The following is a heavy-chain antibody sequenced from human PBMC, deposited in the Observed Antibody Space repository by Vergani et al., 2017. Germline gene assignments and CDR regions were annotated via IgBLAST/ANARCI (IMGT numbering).Heavy chain of an antibody. J-gene: IGHJ1*01. D-gene: IGHD1-1*01. CDR1: GFTSSYYG. Sequence: QVHLVESWGGVVQPGRSLRLSCVVSGFTSSYYGMHWVRQAPGKGLEWVAVISYDGTQKYYADTVKGRFTISIDNSKSTLYLQMNSLRTEDTAVYYCATKSCGTPGCQIGYFREWGQGTLVTVSS. CDR2: ISYDGTQK. V-gene: IGHV3-30*03. CDR3: ATKSCGTPGCQIGYFRE.